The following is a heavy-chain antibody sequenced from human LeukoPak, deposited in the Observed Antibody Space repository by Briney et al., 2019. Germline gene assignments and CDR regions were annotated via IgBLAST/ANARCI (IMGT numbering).Heavy chain of an antibody. CDR3: ARASGSYWWFDS. Sequence: ASVKVSCKASGYTFTSYAMHWVRQAPGQRLEWMGWIIAGNGNTKYSQEFQGRVTITRDTSASTAYMELSSLRSDDTAVYYCARASGSYWWFDSWGQGTLVTVSS. V-gene: IGHV1-3*01. CDR2: IIAGNGNT. CDR1: GYTFTSYA. J-gene: IGHJ5*01. D-gene: IGHD1-26*01.